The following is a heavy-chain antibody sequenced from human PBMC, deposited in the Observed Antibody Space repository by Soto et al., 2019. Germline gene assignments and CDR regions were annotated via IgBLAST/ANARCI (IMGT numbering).Heavy chain of an antibody. CDR3: VSSGYTYRGY. J-gene: IGHJ4*02. D-gene: IGHD5-18*01. Sequence: EVRLVESGGGWVQPGGSLRLSCTASGFTFSNYYMSWVRQAPGKGLEWVANIKKDGSEKYYVDSVKGRFTISRDNAKNSLYLQMDSLRAEDTAVYYCVSSGYTYRGYWGQGTLVTVSS. V-gene: IGHV3-7*01. CDR1: GFTFSNYY. CDR2: IKKDGSEK.